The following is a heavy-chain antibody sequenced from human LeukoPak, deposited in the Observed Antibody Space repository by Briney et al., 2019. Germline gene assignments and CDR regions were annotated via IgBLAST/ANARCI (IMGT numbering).Heavy chain of an antibody. CDR1: GFNLSSYE. J-gene: IGHJ3*02. D-gene: IGHD5-12*01. V-gene: IGHV3-48*03. CDR2: VSISGSPK. CDR3: ARDSWMAQYRAAFDI. Sequence: GGSLRLSCVASGFNLSSYEMNWVRQAPGKGLEWVSYVSISGSPKNYADSVKGRFTISRDNAENSLYLQMNSLRGEDTAVYYCARDSWMAQYRAAFDIWGQGTMVTVSS.